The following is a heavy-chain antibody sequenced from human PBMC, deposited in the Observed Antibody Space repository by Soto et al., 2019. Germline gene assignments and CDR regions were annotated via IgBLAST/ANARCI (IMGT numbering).Heavy chain of an antibody. D-gene: IGHD3-16*01. Sequence: GPSVQVSCKAIGYTSSSYGINWVRQAPGQGLEGMGWISVFNGDTKYAQKFQGRVAITKDPGTSTAHMELRSLRSDDAAVYFCATKDDHKDDQPYYYGMDIWGQGTTVTVSS. V-gene: IGHV1-18*01. CDR2: ISVFNGDT. CDR3: ATKDDHKDDQPYYYGMDI. J-gene: IGHJ6*02. CDR1: GYTSSSYG.